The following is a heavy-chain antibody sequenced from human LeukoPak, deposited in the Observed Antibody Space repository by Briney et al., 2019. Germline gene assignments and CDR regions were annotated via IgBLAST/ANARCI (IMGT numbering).Heavy chain of an antibody. J-gene: IGHJ4*02. Sequence: SETLSLTCTVSGGSINNYYWSWMRQPPGKGLEWIGYIYDSGSTNYNPSLQSRVTISVDTSKNQFSLKLSSVTAADTAVYCCARVRDGSGSYRRPIDSRGQGTLVTVSS. V-gene: IGHV4-59*08. CDR1: GGSINNYY. CDR2: IYDSGST. CDR3: ARVRDGSGSYRRPIDS. D-gene: IGHD3-10*01.